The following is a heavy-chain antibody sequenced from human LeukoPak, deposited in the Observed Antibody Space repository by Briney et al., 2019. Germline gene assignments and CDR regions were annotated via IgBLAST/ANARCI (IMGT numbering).Heavy chain of an antibody. J-gene: IGHJ2*01. CDR2: MSGSGGST. V-gene: IGHV3-23*01. CDR3: AKDGYYDSSAYYYVRYFDL. D-gene: IGHD3-22*01. CDR1: GFTFSSYG. Sequence: GGSLRLSCAASGFTFSSYGMSWVRQAPGRGLEWVSAMSGSGGSTYYADSVKGRFTISRDNSKNTLYLQMNSLRAEDTAVYYCAKDGYYDSSAYYYVRYFDLWGRGTLVTVSS.